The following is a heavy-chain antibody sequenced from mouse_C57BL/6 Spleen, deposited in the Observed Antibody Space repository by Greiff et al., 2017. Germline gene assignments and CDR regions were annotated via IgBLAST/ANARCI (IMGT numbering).Heavy chain of an antibody. D-gene: IGHD2-14*01. CDR2: IWSGGST. Sequence: VQLQQSGPGLVQPSQSLSITCTVSGFSLTSYGVHWVRQSPGKGLEWLGVIWSGGSTDYNAAFISRLSISKDNSKSQVFFKMNSLQADDTAIYYCARMDRGFAYWGQGTLVTVSA. CDR3: ARMDRGFAY. V-gene: IGHV2-2*01. J-gene: IGHJ3*01. CDR1: GFSLTSYG.